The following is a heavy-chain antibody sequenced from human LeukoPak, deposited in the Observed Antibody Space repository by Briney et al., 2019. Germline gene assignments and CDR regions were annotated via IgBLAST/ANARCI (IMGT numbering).Heavy chain of an antibody. CDR2: IIPIFGTA. CDR1: GGTFSSYA. Sequence: ASVKVSCKASGGTFSSYAISWVRQAPGQGLEWMGGIIPIFGTANYAQKFQGRVTITTDESTSTAYMELSSLRAEDTAVYYCAREGIAAAGNDAFDIWGQGTMVTVSS. V-gene: IGHV1-69*05. D-gene: IGHD6-13*01. J-gene: IGHJ3*02. CDR3: AREGIAAAGNDAFDI.